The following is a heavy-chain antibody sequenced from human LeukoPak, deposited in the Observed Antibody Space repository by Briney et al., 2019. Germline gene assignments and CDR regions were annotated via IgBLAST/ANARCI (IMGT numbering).Heavy chain of an antibody. V-gene: IGHV1-46*01. Sequence: ASVKVSCKASGYTFTSYYMHWVRQAPGQGLEWMGIINPSGGSTSYAQKFQGRVTMTRDTSTSTVYMELSSLRSEDTAVYYCARDREQWLGYYYMDVWGKGTTVTISS. CDR2: INPSGGST. CDR3: ARDREQWLGYYYMDV. CDR1: GYTFTSYY. J-gene: IGHJ6*03. D-gene: IGHD6-19*01.